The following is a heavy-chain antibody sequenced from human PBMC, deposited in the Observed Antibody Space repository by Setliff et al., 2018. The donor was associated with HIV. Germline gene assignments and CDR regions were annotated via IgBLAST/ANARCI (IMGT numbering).Heavy chain of an antibody. V-gene: IGHV4-38-2*01. CDR2: INHSGNT. J-gene: IGHJ4*02. D-gene: IGHD3-3*01. CDR3: AGSWSGYPLSFGY. Sequence: SETLSLTCDVSGFSITDGFYWAWIRQSPGKGLEWIGSINHSGNTNYNPSLKSRVTISVDTSRNQFSLNLSSVTAADTAVYYCAGSWSGYPLSFGYWGQGTLVTVS. CDR1: GFSITDGFY.